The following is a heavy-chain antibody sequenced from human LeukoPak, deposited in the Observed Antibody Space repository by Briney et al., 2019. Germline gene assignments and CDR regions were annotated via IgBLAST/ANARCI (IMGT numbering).Heavy chain of an antibody. CDR1: GFTFDDYA. J-gene: IGHJ6*02. CDR3: AKDMYSSGWYGGGYYYSMDV. CDR2: ISGDGGST. Sequence: GGSLRLSCAASGFTFDDYAMHWVRQAPGKGLEWVSLISGDGGSTYYADSVKGRFTISRDNSKNSLYLQMNSLRTEDTALYYCAKDMYSSGWYGGGYYYSMDVWGQGTTVTVSS. D-gene: IGHD6-19*01. V-gene: IGHV3-43*02.